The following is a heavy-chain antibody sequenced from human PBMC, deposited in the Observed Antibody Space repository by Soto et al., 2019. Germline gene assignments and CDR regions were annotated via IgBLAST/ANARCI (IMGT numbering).Heavy chain of an antibody. D-gene: IGHD5-18*01. V-gene: IGHV1-46*01. CDR2: INPSGGST. J-gene: IGHJ4*02. CDR1: GYTFTSYY. Sequence: GASVKVSCKASGYTFTSYYMHWVRQAPGQGLEWMGIINPSGGSTSYAQKFQGRVTMTRDTSTSTVYMELSSLRSEDTAVYYCAREAITGYTYGTRFYYGYWGRRTLITVSS. CDR3: AREAITGYTYGTRFYYGY.